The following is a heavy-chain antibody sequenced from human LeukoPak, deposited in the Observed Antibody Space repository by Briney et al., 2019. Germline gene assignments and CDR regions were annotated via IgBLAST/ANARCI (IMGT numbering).Heavy chain of an antibody. Sequence: GGSLRLSCAGSGFTFSSYAMSWVRQAPGKGLEWVSTISGSGGAGTYYADSVKGRFTVSGDNSRNTLYLPMNSLRAEDTAVYYCVKDRGGSPFYGMDVWGQGTTVTVSS. D-gene: IGHD1-26*01. CDR1: GFTFSSYA. V-gene: IGHV3-23*01. J-gene: IGHJ6*02. CDR3: VKDRGGSPFYGMDV. CDR2: ISGSGGAGT.